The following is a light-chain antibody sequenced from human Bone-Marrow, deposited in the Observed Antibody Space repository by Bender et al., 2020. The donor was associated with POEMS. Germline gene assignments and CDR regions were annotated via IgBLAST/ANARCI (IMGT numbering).Light chain of an antibody. CDR2: EVT. CDR1: SSDVGGYNY. Sequence: QSALTQPASASGSLGQSVTISCTGTSSDVGGYNYVSWFQQHPGKAPKLIVYEVTKRPSGISSRFSGSKSGNTASLTISALQAEDEADYSCCSYAGYTSFSVFGGGTKLTV. V-gene: IGLV2-8*01. CDR3: CSYAGYTSFSV. J-gene: IGLJ3*02.